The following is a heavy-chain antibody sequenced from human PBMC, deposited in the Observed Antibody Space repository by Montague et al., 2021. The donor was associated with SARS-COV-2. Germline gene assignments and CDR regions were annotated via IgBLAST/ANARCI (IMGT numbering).Heavy chain of an antibody. D-gene: IGHD3-10*01. Sequence: SETLSLTCVVSGGSISSINWWSWVRQPPGKGLEWIGEIYHSGSTNYNPSLKSRDIISVDKSKDQFSLKLCSVTAADTAVYYCARLWDFYGSGSYKNSWFDPWGQGTRVTVSS. CDR2: IYHSGST. J-gene: IGHJ5*02. CDR3: ARLWDFYGSGSYKNSWFDP. V-gene: IGHV4-4*02. CDR1: GGSISSINW.